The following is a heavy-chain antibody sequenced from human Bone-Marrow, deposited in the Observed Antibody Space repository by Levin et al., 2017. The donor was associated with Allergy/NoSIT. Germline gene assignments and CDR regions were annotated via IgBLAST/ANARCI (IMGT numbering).Heavy chain of an antibody. CDR3: ARTLREAAVAATSFDY. CDR2: IYYSGST. CDR1: GGSIRSGGYY. V-gene: IGHV4-31*03. J-gene: IGHJ4*02. D-gene: IGHD6-19*01. Sequence: SQTLSLTCTVSGGSIRSGGYYWSWIRQHPGKGLEWIGYIYYSGSTYYNPSLQSRLSISVDTSRNQFSLDLSSVTAADTAVYYCARTLREAAVAATSFDYWGQGTLVTVSS.